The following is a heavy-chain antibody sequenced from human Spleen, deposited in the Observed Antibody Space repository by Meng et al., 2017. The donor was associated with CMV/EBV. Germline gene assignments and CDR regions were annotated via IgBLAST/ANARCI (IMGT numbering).Heavy chain of an antibody. CDR2: TYYRSKWYN. CDR3: ARASSIAAYDSYYYGMDV. V-gene: IGHV6-1*01. Sequence: SCAISGDSVSSNSAAWNWIRQSPSRGLEWLGRTYYRSKWYNDYAVSVKSRITINPDTSKNQFSLQLNSVTPEDTAVYYCARASSIAAYDSYYYGMDVWGQGTTVTVSS. D-gene: IGHD6-6*01. CDR1: GDSVSSNSAA. J-gene: IGHJ6*02.